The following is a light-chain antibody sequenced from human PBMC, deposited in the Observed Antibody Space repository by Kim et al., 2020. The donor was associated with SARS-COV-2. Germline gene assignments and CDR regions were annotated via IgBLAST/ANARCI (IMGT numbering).Light chain of an antibody. V-gene: IGKV1-27*01. CDR1: QGISNS. CDR2: GAS. Sequence: DIQMAQSPSSLSASVGDRFTITCRASQGISNSLAWYRQKPGKVPMLLIYGASTLQSGVPSRFSGSGSGTDFTLTISSLQPEDAATYYCQKYNSAPWTFGQGTKVDIK. J-gene: IGKJ1*01. CDR3: QKYNSAPWT.